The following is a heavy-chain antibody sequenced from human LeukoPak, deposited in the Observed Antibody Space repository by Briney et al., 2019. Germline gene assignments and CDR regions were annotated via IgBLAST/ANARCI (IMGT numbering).Heavy chain of an antibody. CDR2: IKSIGDGGTT. V-gene: IGHV3-15*05. CDR1: GYTFASYG. D-gene: IGHD4-23*01. CDR3: TTGRDRWQLLFDI. J-gene: IGHJ3*02. Sequence: TGGSLRLSCAASGYTFASYGMSWVRQAPGKGLEWVGRIKSIGDGGTTEYTAPVQGTFTISRDYTRNTLYLQMNSLKTEDTAVYYCTTGRDRWQLLFDIWGQGTMVAVSS.